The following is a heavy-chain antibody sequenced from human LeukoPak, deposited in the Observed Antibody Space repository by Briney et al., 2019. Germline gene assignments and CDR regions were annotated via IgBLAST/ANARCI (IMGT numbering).Heavy chain of an antibody. J-gene: IGHJ4*02. CDR3: AREGLRLGELSLLYFDY. D-gene: IGHD3-16*02. CDR2: INHSGST. Sequence: SETLSLTCAVYGGSFGGYYWSWIRQPPGKGLEWIGEINHSGSTNYNPSLKSRVTISVDTSKNQFSLKLSSVTAADTAVYYCAREGLRLGELSLLYFDYWGQGTLVTVSS. CDR1: GGSFGGYY. V-gene: IGHV4-34*01.